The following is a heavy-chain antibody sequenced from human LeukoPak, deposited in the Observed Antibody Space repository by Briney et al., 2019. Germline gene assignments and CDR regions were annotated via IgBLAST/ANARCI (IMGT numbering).Heavy chain of an antibody. V-gene: IGHV4-59*01. CDR2: IYYSWST. D-gene: IGHD2-15*01. CDR3: ARDRDIGTYYYYYGMDV. J-gene: IGHJ6*02. Sequence: SETLSLTGTGSGVSISTFYWGWIRQPPGKGLEWVGDIYYSWSTNYNPSLKNRLTISVDTSKNQLSMKLTSVTAADTAVYYCARDRDIGTYYYYYGMDVWGQGTTVTVSS. CDR1: GVSISTFY.